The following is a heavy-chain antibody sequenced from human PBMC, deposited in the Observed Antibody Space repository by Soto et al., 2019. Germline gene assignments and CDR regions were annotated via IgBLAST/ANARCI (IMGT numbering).Heavy chain of an antibody. Sequence: PGGSLRLSCAASGFTFSSYAMSWVRQAPGKGLEWVSAISGSGGSIYYADSVKGRFTISRDNAKNSLYLQMNSLRAEDTAVYYCARGLGVVNAYYYYMDVWGKGTTVTVSS. J-gene: IGHJ6*03. CDR1: GFTFSSYA. D-gene: IGHD3-3*01. CDR2: ISGSGGSI. CDR3: ARGLGVVNAYYYYMDV. V-gene: IGHV3-23*01.